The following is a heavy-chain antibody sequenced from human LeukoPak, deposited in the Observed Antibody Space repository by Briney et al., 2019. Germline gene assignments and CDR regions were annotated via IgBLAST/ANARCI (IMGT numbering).Heavy chain of an antibody. Sequence: SETLSLTCTVSGYSITSGYHWGWIRQPPGKGLEWIGGIHHSGSTYYNTSLRSRVTISVDTSKNQFSLKLSSVTAADTAVYYCARIDWVFDYWGKGTLVTVSS. D-gene: IGHD3-9*01. V-gene: IGHV4-38-2*02. J-gene: IGHJ4*02. CDR1: GYSITSGYH. CDR3: ARIDWVFDY. CDR2: IHHSGST.